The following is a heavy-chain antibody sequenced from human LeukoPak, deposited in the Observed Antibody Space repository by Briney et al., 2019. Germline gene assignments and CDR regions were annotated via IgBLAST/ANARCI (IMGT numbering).Heavy chain of an antibody. V-gene: IGHV1-2*02. J-gene: IGHJ4*02. CDR2: INPNSGGT. Sequence: ASVKVSCKASGYTFTGYYMHWVRQAPGQGLEWMGWINPNSGGTNYAQKFQGRVTMTRDTSISTAYMELSGLRSDDTAVYYCARDKVQAAYYYDSSGYYSWGQGTLVTVSS. CDR3: ARDKVQAAYYYDSSGYYS. CDR1: GYTFTGYY. D-gene: IGHD3-22*01.